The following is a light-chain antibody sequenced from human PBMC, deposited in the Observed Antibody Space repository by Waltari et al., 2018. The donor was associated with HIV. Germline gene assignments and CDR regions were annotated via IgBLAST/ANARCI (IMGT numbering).Light chain of an antibody. CDR3: CSYAGSGTFVV. CDR2: DVN. Sequence: QPALPPPASVSRSPGQSITRSCAGTRSDLGCYYLVSWYQPFPGKAPKRIIYDVNERPSGVSPRYSGSKSGTTASLVISGLQSEDEADYYCCSYAGSGTFVVFGGGTRLTV. V-gene: IGLV2-23*02. J-gene: IGLJ3*02. CDR1: RSDLGCYYL.